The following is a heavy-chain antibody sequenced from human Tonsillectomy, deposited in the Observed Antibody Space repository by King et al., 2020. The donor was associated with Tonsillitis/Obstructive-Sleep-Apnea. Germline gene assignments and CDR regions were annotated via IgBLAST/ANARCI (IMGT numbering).Heavy chain of an antibody. CDR3: ARGGAVGSLLPCDY. V-gene: IGHV3-7*03. J-gene: IGHJ4*02. CDR2: IKQDGSEK. Sequence: VQLVESGGGLVQPGGSLRLSCAASGFTFSSYWMSWVRQAPGKGLEWVANIKQDGSEKYYVDSVKGRFTISRDNAKNSLYLQMNSLRAEDTAVYYCARGGAVGSLLPCDYWGQGTLVTVSS. D-gene: IGHD1-26*01. CDR1: GFTFSSYW.